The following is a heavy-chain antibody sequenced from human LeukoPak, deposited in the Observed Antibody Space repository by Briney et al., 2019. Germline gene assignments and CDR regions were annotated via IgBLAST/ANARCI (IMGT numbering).Heavy chain of an antibody. CDR2: IYSDNT. V-gene: IGHV3-53*01. J-gene: IGHJ4*02. D-gene: IGHD5-12*01. Sequence: PGGSLRLSCTVSGFTVSSNSMSWVRQAPGKGLEWVSFIYSDNTHYSDSVKGRFTISRDNSKNTLYLQMNSLRAEDTAVYYCAKDHPGGYVVPFDYWGQGTLVTVSS. CDR3: AKDHPGGYVVPFDY. CDR1: GFTVSSNS.